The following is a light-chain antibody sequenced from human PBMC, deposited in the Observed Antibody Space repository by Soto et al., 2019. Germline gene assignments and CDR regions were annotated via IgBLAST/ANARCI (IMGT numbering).Light chain of an antibody. CDR1: SSDVGGYNY. Sequence: QSALTQPASVSGSPGQSITMSCTGTSSDVGGYNYVFCYQLHPGKAPKLMIYDVSNRPSGVSNRFSGSKSGTTDSLTISGLQAEDDADYYCSSYTSRSTPLVFGGGTKLTVL. J-gene: IGLJ3*02. V-gene: IGLV2-14*01. CDR2: DVS. CDR3: SSYTSRSTPLV.